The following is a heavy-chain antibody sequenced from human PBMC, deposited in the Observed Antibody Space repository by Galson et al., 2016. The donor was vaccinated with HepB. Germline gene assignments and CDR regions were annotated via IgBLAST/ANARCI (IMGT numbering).Heavy chain of an antibody. Sequence: SLRLACAASGFTFNSYWMAWVRQAPGKGLEWVANIKQAGSEKYYVDSVKRRFTISRDNANNSLYLQMNSLRVEDTAVYYCACPTGGNWTDYWGQGTLVTVSS. J-gene: IGHJ4*02. CDR1: GFTFNSYW. D-gene: IGHD1-1*01. V-gene: IGHV3-7*05. CDR3: ACPTGGNWTDY. CDR2: IKQAGSEK.